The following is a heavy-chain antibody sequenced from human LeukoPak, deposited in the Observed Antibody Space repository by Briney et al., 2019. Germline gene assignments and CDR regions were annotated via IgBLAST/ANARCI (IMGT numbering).Heavy chain of an antibody. CDR3: ARWGIVGATSRPYYFDY. D-gene: IGHD1-26*01. Sequence: GGSLRLSCAASGFTVSSNYMSWVRQAPGKGLEWVSVIYSGGSTYYADSVKGRFTISRDNSKNTLYLQMNSLRAEDTAVYYCARWGIVGATSRPYYFDYWGQGTLVTVSS. CDR1: GFTVSSNY. CDR2: IYSGGST. J-gene: IGHJ4*02. V-gene: IGHV3-53*01.